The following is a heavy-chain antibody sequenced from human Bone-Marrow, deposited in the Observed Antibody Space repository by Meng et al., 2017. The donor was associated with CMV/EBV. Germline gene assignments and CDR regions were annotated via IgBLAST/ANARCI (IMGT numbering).Heavy chain of an antibody. CDR1: GFTFSNAW. V-gene: IGHV3-15*01. CDR3: ARDPAATGYWYFDL. J-gene: IGHJ2*01. D-gene: IGHD2-2*01. CDR2: IKSKTDGGTT. Sequence: GESLKISCAASGFTFSNAWMSWVRQAPGKGLEWVGRIKSKTDGGTTDYAAPVKGRFTISRDDSKNTLYLQMNSLRAEDTAVYYCARDPAATGYWYFDLWGRGTLVTVSS.